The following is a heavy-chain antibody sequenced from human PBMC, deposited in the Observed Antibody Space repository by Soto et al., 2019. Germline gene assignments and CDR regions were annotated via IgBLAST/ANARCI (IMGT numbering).Heavy chain of an antibody. CDR2: INAGNGNT. CDR1: GYTFTSYA. J-gene: IGHJ6*02. D-gene: IGHD4-17*01. V-gene: IGHV1-3*01. Sequence: GASVKVSCKASGYTFTSYAMHWVRQAPGQRLEWMGWINAGNGNTKYSQKFQGRVTITADESTSTVYMELSSLTSDDTAVYLCASCLVTTYFYYYGMDVWGQGTTVTVSS. CDR3: ASCLVTTYFYYYGMDV.